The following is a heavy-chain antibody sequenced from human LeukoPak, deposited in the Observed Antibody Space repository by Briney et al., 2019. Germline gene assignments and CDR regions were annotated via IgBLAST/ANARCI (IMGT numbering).Heavy chain of an antibody. D-gene: IGHD2-15*01. CDR3: ATYCSGGSCYTGLYFDY. J-gene: IGHJ4*02. V-gene: IGHV3-7*01. CDR1: GFTFSSYW. Sequence: GGSLRLSCAASGFTFSSYWMSWVRQAPGKGLEWVANIKQDGSEKYYVDSVKGRFTISRDNAKNSLYLQMNRLRAEDTAVYYCATYCSGGSCYTGLYFDYWGQGTLVTVSS. CDR2: IKQDGSEK.